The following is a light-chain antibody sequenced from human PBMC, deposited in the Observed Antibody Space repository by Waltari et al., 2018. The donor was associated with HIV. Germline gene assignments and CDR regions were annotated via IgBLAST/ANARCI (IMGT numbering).Light chain of an antibody. CDR2: LGS. V-gene: IGKV2-28*01. CDR1: QSLLHSNGYNC. CDR3: MQALQTPRT. J-gene: IGKJ1*01. Sequence: DIVMTQSPLSLPVTPGEPASISCRSSQSLLHSNGYNCLDWYLQKPGQSPQLLIYLGSNRVSGVPDRFSGSGSGTDFTLKISRVEAEDVGVYYCMQALQTPRTFGQGTKVEIK.